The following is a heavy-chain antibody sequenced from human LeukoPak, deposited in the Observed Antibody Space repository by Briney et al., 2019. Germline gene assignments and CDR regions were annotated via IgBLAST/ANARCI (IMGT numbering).Heavy chain of an antibody. CDR2: IIPIFGTA. CDR1: GGTFSSYA. D-gene: IGHD3-10*02. J-gene: IGHJ5*02. Sequence: SVKVSCKASGGTFSSYAISWVRQAPRQGLEWMGGIIPIFGTANYAQKFQGRVTITADESTSTAYMELSSLRSEDTAVYYCAREVLVCNWFDPWGQGTLVTVSS. V-gene: IGHV1-69*13. CDR3: AREVLVCNWFDP.